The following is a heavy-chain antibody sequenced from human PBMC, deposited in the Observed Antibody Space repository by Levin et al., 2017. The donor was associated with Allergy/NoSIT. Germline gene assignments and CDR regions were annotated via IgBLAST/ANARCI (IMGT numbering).Heavy chain of an antibody. CDR2: INHSGST. CDR3: ARSDHRTTVTTGYYFDY. Sequence: SETLSLTCAVYGGSFSGYYWSWIRQPPGKGLEWIGEINHSGSTNYNPSLKSRVTISVDTSKNQFSLKLSSVTAADTAVYYCARSDHRTTVTTGYYFDYWGQGTLVTVSS. D-gene: IGHD4-17*01. V-gene: IGHV4-34*01. J-gene: IGHJ4*02. CDR1: GGSFSGYY.